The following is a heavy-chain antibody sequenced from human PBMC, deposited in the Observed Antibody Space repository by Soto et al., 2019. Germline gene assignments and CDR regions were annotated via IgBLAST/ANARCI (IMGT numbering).Heavy chain of an antibody. CDR3: ARDSDSSGYLDL. D-gene: IGHD3-22*01. CDR1: GGSITSYY. V-gene: IGHV4-59*01. J-gene: IGHJ4*02. CDR2: IFSSGHT. Sequence: PSETLSLTCTVSGGSITSYYGSWIRQPPGKGLEWIGYIFSSGHTNYNPSLKSRVTMSVDTSKNQFSLRLSSVTSADTAVYYCARDSDSSGYLDLWGQGTLVTVSS.